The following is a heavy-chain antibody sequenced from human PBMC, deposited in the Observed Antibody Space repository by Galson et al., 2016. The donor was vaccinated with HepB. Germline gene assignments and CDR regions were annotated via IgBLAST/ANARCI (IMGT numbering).Heavy chain of an antibody. Sequence: SLRLSCAASGFTFNNYDMHWLRQAPGKGLEWVSYITRSGGTTLYADSVKGRSTISRDNAKNSLYLQMNSLRDEDTAVYYCARDVRGSEDYWGQGTLVTVSS. J-gene: IGHJ4*02. CDR1: GFTFNNYD. D-gene: IGHD1-26*01. CDR3: ARDVRGSEDY. V-gene: IGHV3-48*02. CDR2: ITRSGGTT.